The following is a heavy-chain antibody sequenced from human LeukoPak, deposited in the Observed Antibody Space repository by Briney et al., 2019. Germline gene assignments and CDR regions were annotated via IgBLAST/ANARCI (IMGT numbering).Heavy chain of an antibody. D-gene: IGHD3-10*01. Sequence: PSETLSLTCTVSGGSISSYYWSWIRQPPGKGLEWIGYIYYSGSTTYNPPLKSRVTISIDTSKSQFSLKLSSVTAADTAVYYCARGPMVRGVPFIDYWGQGTLVTVSS. J-gene: IGHJ4*02. CDR2: IYYSGST. CDR1: GGSISSYY. V-gene: IGHV4-59*01. CDR3: ARGPMVRGVPFIDY.